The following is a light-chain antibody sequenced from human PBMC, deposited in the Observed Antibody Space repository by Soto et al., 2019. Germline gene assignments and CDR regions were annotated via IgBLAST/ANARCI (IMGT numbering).Light chain of an antibody. CDR1: QNINNW. Sequence: DFQMTQSPSTLSASVGDRVTITCRASQNINNWVAWYQQKPGKAPKFLIYDASTLQRGVSSRFSCSGFGTEFSLTINSLQPDDSGSYYCQYTRTFGQGTKVDIK. CDR2: DAS. V-gene: IGKV1-5*01. J-gene: IGKJ1*01. CDR3: QYTRT.